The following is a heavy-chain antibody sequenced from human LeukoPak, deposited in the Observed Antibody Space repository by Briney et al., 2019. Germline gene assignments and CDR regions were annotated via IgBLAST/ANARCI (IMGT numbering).Heavy chain of an antibody. D-gene: IGHD3-22*01. CDR2: ISGSGGST. CDR1: GFTFSSYA. CDR3: AKHSSYYDSSGYYNFDY. J-gene: IGHJ4*02. Sequence: GGSLRLSCAASGFTFSSYAMSWVRQAPGKGLEWVSAISGSGGSTYYADSVKGRFTISRDNSKNTLYLQMNSLRAEDTAVYYCAKHSSYYDSSGYYNFDYWGQGTLVTVSS. V-gene: IGHV3-23*01.